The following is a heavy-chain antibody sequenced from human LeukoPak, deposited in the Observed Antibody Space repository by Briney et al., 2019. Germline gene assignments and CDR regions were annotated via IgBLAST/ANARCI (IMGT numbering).Heavy chain of an antibody. Sequence: GGSLRLSCAASGFTFDDYAMHWVRQAPGKGLEWVSGISWNSGSIGYADSVKGRFTISRDNAKNSLYLQMNSPRAEDTALYYCAKDIAAAGKTIDYWGQGTLVTVSS. CDR1: GFTFDDYA. D-gene: IGHD6-13*01. J-gene: IGHJ4*02. CDR2: ISWNSGSI. CDR3: AKDIAAAGKTIDY. V-gene: IGHV3-9*01.